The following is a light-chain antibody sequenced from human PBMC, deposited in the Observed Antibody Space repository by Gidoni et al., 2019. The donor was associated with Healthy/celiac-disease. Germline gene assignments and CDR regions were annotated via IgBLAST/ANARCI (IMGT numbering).Light chain of an antibody. CDR3: QQYYSPPPT. V-gene: IGKV4-1*01. J-gene: IGKJ1*01. Sequence: DIVMTQSPDSLAVSLGERATINCKSSQSVLYSSNHKYYLAWYQQKPGQPPKLLIYLASTRESGVPYRFRGSGSGTDFTLTSSSLHAEDVAVYYCQQYYSPPPTFXQXTKVEIK. CDR2: LAS. CDR1: QSVLYSSNHKYY.